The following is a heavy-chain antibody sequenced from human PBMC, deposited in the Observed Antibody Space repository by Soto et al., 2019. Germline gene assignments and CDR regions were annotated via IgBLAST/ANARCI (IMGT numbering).Heavy chain of an antibody. Sequence: QVQLVQSGAEVKKPGASVKVSCKASGYTFTSYGISWVRQAPGQGLEWMGRISAYNGNTNYAQKLQGRVTMTTDTSTRTAYMELGSVRCDDTAVYYCARDRGYNWNYGWFDPWGQGTLVTVSS. CDR2: ISAYNGNT. V-gene: IGHV1-18*01. CDR1: GYTFTSYG. CDR3: ARDRGYNWNYGWFDP. D-gene: IGHD1-7*01. J-gene: IGHJ5*02.